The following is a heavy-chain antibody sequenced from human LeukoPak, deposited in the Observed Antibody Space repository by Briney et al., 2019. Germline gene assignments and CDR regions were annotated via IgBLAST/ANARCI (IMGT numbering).Heavy chain of an antibody. J-gene: IGHJ4*02. Sequence: PGGSLRLSCAASGFTFSDYAMHWVRQSPGKGLEWVAVISYDGSNKYYADSVKGRFTISRDNSKNTLYLQMNSLRDEDTAVYYCARDISRSPREYWGQGTLVIVSS. V-gene: IGHV3-30-3*01. D-gene: IGHD3-9*01. CDR2: ISYDGSNK. CDR1: GFTFSDYA. CDR3: ARDISRSPREY.